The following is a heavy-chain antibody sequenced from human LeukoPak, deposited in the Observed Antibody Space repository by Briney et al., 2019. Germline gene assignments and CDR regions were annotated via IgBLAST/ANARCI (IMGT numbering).Heavy chain of an antibody. CDR2: IFGDEST. Sequence: GGSLRLSCAASGFTVSSSYMSWVRQAPGKGLEWVSAIFGDESTYYADSVKGRFTISRDISKNTLNLQMNSLRADDTAVYYCARARYSSGCFDYWGQGALVTVSS. D-gene: IGHD6-19*01. CDR1: GFTVSSSY. V-gene: IGHV3-66*01. J-gene: IGHJ4*02. CDR3: ARARYSSGCFDY.